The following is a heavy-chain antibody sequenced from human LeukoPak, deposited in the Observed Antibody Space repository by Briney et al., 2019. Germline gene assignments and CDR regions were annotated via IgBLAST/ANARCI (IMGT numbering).Heavy chain of an antibody. CDR2: IYYSGST. CDR3: AREGKDDILTGYYSTSYYYGMDV. J-gene: IGHJ6*02. Sequence: SETLSLTCAVYGGSFSGYYWSWIRQHPGKGLEWIGYIYYSGSTYYNPSLKSRVTISVDTSKNQFSLKLSSVTAADTAVYYCAREGKDDILTGYYSTSYYYGMDVWGQGTTVTVSS. CDR1: GGSFSGYY. D-gene: IGHD3-9*01. V-gene: IGHV4-31*11.